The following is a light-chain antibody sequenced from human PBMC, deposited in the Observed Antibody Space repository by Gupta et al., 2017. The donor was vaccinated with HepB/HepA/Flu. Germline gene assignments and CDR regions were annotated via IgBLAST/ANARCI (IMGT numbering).Light chain of an antibody. Sequence: SYVLPQPPSVSVAPGTPARITCGGNNIGRKSVHWYQQKPGQAPVLVIYYDSDRPSGIPERFSGSNSGNTATLTISRVEAVDEADYYCQVWDSSSDHVVFGGGTKLTVL. CDR1: NIGRKS. CDR3: QVWDSSSDHVV. J-gene: IGLJ2*01. CDR2: YDS. V-gene: IGLV3-21*04.